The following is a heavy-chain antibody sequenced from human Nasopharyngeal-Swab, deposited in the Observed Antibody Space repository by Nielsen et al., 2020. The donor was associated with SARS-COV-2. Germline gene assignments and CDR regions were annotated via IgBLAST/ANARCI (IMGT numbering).Heavy chain of an antibody. D-gene: IGHD5-12*01. CDR2: IYYSGST. Sequence: SETLSLTCTVSGGSISRSSYYWGWIRQPPGKGLEWIGSIYYSGSTYYNPSLKSRVTISVDTSKNQFSLKLSSVTAADTAVYYCARRGYSGYDRGDGMDVWGQGTTVTVSS. V-gene: IGHV4-39*01. CDR1: GGSISRSSYY. CDR3: ARRGYSGYDRGDGMDV. J-gene: IGHJ6*02.